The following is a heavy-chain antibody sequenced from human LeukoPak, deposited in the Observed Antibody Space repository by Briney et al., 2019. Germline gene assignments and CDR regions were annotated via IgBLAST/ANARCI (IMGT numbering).Heavy chain of an antibody. V-gene: IGHV3-7*01. CDR3: ARDLSGVTGYTYGRGIDY. CDR2: IREDGGKQ. CDR1: GFNFDNFW. Sequence: GGSLRLSCAASGFNFDNFWMSWVRQAPGKGLEGVANIREDGGKQNYVDSVKGRFTISRDNAKTSLYLQMNSLRAEDTAVYYCARDLSGVTGYTYGRGIDYWGQGTLVTVSS. J-gene: IGHJ4*02. D-gene: IGHD5-18*01.